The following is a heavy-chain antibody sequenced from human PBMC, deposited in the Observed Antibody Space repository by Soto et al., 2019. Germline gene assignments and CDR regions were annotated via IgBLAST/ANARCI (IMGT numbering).Heavy chain of an antibody. V-gene: IGHV4-30-4*02. D-gene: IGHD1-26*01. CDR2: IYYSGNT. J-gene: IGHJ3*02. CDR1: DGYIISGYYY. Sequence: PSEPQSHTYSVSDGYIISGYYYWSWIRQPPGKGLEWIGNIYYSGNTYYNPSLKSRVTMSVDTSKNQFSLKLSSVTAADTAVYYCAREGSHSATRPYIGAFDIWGQGTMVTVSS. CDR3: AREGSHSATRPYIGAFDI.